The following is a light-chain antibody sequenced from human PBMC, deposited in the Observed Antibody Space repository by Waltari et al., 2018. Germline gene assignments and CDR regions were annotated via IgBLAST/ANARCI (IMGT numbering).Light chain of an antibody. CDR2: WAS. CDR3: QQYYSTPFT. V-gene: IGKV4-1*01. CDR1: QSVLYSPNNYNY. J-gene: IGKJ3*01. Sequence: DIVMTQSPDSLAVSLGERATINCKSSQSVLYSPNNYNYLVWYQQKPGQPPNLLIYWASTRESGVPDRFSGSGSGTDFTLTISSLQAEDVAVYYCQQYYSTPFTFGPGTKVDIK.